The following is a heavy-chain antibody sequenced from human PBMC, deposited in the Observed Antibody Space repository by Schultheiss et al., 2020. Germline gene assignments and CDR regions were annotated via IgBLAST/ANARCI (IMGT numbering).Heavy chain of an antibody. D-gene: IGHD1-7*01. CDR2: ISTYNRKT. CDR3: ARDLSISWNSVLDF. CDR1: GYTFTNSG. V-gene: IGHV1-18*01. J-gene: IGHJ4*02. Sequence: ASVKVSCKTSGYTFTNSGISWVRQAPGQGLEWMGWISTYNRKTIYAQKLQDRVTMTTDTSTSTAYMELRSLRSDDTAVYYCARDLSISWNSVLDFWGQGSLVTVSS.